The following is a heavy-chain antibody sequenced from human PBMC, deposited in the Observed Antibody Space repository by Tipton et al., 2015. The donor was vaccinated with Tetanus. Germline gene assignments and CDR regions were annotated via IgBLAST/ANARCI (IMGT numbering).Heavy chain of an antibody. CDR2: INRSGST. Sequence: TLSLTCAVYGGSFSGYYWSWIRQPPGKGLEWIGEINRSGSTNYNPSLKSRVTISVDTSKNQFSLKLSSVTAADTAVYYCARVRGIAARSFPDVWGQGTTVTVSS. D-gene: IGHD6-6*01. CDR1: GGSFSGYY. CDR3: ARVRGIAARSFPDV. J-gene: IGHJ6*02. V-gene: IGHV4-34*01.